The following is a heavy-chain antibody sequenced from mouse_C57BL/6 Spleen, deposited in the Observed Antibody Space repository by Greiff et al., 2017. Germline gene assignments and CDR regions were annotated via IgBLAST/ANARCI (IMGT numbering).Heavy chain of an antibody. CDR1: SYSITSGYY. Sequence: EVQLQQSGPGLVKPSQSLSLTCSVTSYSITSGYYWNWIRQFPGNKLEWMGYISYDGSNNYNPSLKNRISITRDTSKNQFFLKLNSVTTEDTATYYCARVNDGYYFDYWGQGTTLTVSS. D-gene: IGHD2-3*01. J-gene: IGHJ2*01. CDR2: ISYDGSN. CDR3: ARVNDGYYFDY. V-gene: IGHV3-6*01.